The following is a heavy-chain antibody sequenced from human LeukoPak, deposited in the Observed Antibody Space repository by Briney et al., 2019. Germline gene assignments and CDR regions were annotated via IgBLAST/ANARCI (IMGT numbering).Heavy chain of an antibody. CDR3: AILDFWSGYRTYYYYGMDV. CDR1: GYTFTSYG. CDR2: ISAYNGNT. D-gene: IGHD3-3*01. V-gene: IGHV1-18*01. J-gene: IGHJ6*02. Sequence: ASVKVSFKASGYTFTSYGISWVRQAPGQGLEWMGWISAYNGNTNYAQKLQGRVTMTTDTSTSTAYMELRSLRSDDTAVYYCAILDFWSGYRTYYYYGMDVWGQGTTVTVSS.